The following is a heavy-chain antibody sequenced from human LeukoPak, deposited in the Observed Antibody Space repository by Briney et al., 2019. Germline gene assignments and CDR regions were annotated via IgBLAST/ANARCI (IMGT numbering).Heavy chain of an antibody. J-gene: IGHJ4*02. V-gene: IGHV3-21*01. CDR1: GFTFSSYS. D-gene: IGHD3-10*01. CDR2: ISSSSAYI. Sequence: AGGSLRLSCAASGFTFSSYSMNWVRQAPGKGLEWVSSISSSSAYIYYADSVKGRFTISRDNAENSLYLQMNSLRDEDTAVYYCARDALDYGSGSFGDYWGQGTLVTVSS. CDR3: ARDALDYGSGSFGDY.